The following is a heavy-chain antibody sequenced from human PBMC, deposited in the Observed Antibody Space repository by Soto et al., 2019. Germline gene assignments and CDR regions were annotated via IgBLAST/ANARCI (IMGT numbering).Heavy chain of an antibody. Sequence: QVQMVESGGGVVQPGRSLRLSCAASGFIFSDYSMHWVRQAPGKELEWVALIWADGSNTAYADSAKGRFTISRDNSKSTLYLQMNSLRDDDTALYYCARDVRTGYCSGGSCYHLDYWGQGTLVTVSS. CDR1: GFIFSDYS. J-gene: IGHJ4*02. CDR2: IWADGSNT. D-gene: IGHD2-15*01. CDR3: ARDVRTGYCSGGSCYHLDY. V-gene: IGHV3-33*01.